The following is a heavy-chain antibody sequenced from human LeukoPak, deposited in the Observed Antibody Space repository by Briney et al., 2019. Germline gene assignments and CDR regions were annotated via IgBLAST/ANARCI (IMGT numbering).Heavy chain of an antibody. J-gene: IGHJ4*02. Sequence: PSETLSLACTVSGGSISSYYWSWIRQPPGKGLDWIGYIYYSGSTNYNPSLKSRVTISVDTSKNQFSLKLSSVTAADTAVYYCVRVPYYDYVWGSYRYKRAPNFDYWGQGTLVTVSS. CDR3: VRVPYYDYVWGSYRYKRAPNFDY. D-gene: IGHD3-16*02. V-gene: IGHV4-59*01. CDR1: GGSISSYY. CDR2: IYYSGST.